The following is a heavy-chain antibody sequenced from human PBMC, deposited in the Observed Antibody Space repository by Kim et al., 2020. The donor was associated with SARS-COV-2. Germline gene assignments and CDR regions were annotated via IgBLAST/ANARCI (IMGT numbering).Heavy chain of an antibody. CDR1: GFTFSNYW. V-gene: IGHV3-74*01. Sequence: GGSLRLSCEASGFTFSNYWMNWVRQGPGKGLVWVSRINSDGGDTHYADSVKGRFTISRDNAENTLHLQLNSLGVEDTAIYYCARGTFQQGFDPWGQGTLVNVSS. CDR2: INSDGGDT. J-gene: IGHJ5*02. CDR3: ARGTFQQGFDP.